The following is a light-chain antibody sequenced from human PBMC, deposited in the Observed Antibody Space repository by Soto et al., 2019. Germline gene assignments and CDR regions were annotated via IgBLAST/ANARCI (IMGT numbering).Light chain of an antibody. CDR1: ISDIGAYNY. CDR2: EVN. J-gene: IGLJ1*01. Sequence: SVLTQPAYLYGSHGQSITLSCPGPISDIGAYNYVSWYQQHPGKAPKLMIYEVNERPSGVSNRFSGSKSGNTASLTISGLQAEDEAVYYCCSYSRSTFDAFAIGTKVNVL. V-gene: IGLV2-23*02. CDR3: CSYSRSTFDA.